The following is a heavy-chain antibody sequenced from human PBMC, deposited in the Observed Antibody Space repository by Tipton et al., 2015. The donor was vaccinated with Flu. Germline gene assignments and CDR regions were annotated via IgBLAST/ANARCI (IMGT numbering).Heavy chain of an antibody. V-gene: IGHV4-38-2*02. CDR2: IFPTVTT. CDR1: GDSIRSDYY. CDR3: ARRDYSNYVSDPKNWFDP. J-gene: IGHJ5*02. Sequence: TLSLTCTISGDSIRSDYYWGWIRQPPGKGLEWIGHIFPTVTTYHKPSLKSRVTIPINTSKNQLSLKVFSVTAADTAVYYCARRDYSNYVSDPKNWFDPWGQGILVTVSS. D-gene: IGHD4-11*01.